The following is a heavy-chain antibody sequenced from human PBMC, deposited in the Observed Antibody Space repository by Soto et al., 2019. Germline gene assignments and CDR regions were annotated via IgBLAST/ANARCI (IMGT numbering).Heavy chain of an antibody. D-gene: IGHD2-15*01. Sequence: SETLSLTCAVYGGSFSGYYLSWIRQPPGRGLEWIGEINHSGSTNYNPSLKSRVTISVDTSKNQFSLKLSSVTAADTAVYYCARDTIVVVVAATLCDAFDIWGEGTMVTVS. CDR2: INHSGST. CDR1: GGSFSGYY. J-gene: IGHJ3*02. CDR3: ARDTIVVVVAATLCDAFDI. V-gene: IGHV4-34*01.